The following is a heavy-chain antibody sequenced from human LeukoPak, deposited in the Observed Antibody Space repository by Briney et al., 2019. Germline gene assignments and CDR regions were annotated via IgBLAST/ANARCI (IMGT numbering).Heavy chain of an antibody. D-gene: IGHD6-19*01. J-gene: IGHJ4*02. V-gene: IGHV3-30-3*01. Sequence: GGSLRLSCAASGFTFSSYAMHWVRQAPGKGLEWVAVISYDGSNKYYADSVKGRFTISRDNSKNTLYLQMNSLRAEDTAVYYCAAGYSSGWQTYFDYWGQGTLVTVSS. CDR2: ISYDGSNK. CDR1: GFTFSSYA. CDR3: AAGYSSGWQTYFDY.